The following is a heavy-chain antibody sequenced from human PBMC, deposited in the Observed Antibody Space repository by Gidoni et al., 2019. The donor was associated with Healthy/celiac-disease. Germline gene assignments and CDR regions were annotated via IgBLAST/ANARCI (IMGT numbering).Heavy chain of an antibody. Sequence: QVQLQESCPGLVKPSQTLSLPCTVSGGSISSGSYYWSWLRQPAGKGLEWIGRSYTSGSTNYNPSLKSRVTIAVDTSKNQFSLKLSSVTAADTAVYDCARAKYSSSSYYLDYWGQGTLVTVSS. J-gene: IGHJ4*02. D-gene: IGHD6-6*01. V-gene: IGHV4-61*02. CDR1: GGSISSGSYY. CDR3: ARAKYSSSSYYLDY. CDR2: SYTSGST.